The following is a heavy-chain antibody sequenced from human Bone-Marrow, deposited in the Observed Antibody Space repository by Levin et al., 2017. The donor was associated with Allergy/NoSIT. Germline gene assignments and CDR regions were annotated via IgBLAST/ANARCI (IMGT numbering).Heavy chain of an antibody. J-gene: IGHJ6*02. V-gene: IGHV1-2*06. CDR1: GYILTTYY. CDR2: IDPNSGGT. D-gene: IGHD6-25*01. Sequence: KPGGSLRLSCQASGYILTTYYIHWVRQAPGHGLEWMGRIDPNSGGTNLAQKFQGRVTMTRDTSIGTAYMELSSLRSDDTAVYFCARGSGERSPYPMDVWGPGSTVTVSS. CDR3: ARGSGERSPYPMDV.